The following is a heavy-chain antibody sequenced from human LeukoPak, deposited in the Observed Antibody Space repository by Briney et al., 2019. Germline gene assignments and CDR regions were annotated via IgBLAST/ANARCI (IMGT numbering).Heavy chain of an antibody. Sequence: ASVKVSCKASGYTFTGYYMHWVRQAPGQGLEWMGWINPNSGGTNYAQKLQGRVTMTTDTSTSTAYMELRSLRSDDTAVYYCASLHSGYDHRGAFDIWGQGTMVTVSS. CDR2: INPNSGGT. D-gene: IGHD5-12*01. CDR1: GYTFTGYY. J-gene: IGHJ3*02. CDR3: ASLHSGYDHRGAFDI. V-gene: IGHV1-2*02.